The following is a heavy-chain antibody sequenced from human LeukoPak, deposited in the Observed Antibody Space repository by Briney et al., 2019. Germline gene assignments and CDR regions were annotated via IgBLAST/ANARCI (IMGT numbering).Heavy chain of an antibody. CDR3: ARHTLTGYYNVDY. CDR2: ISAYNGNT. V-gene: IGHV1-18*01. D-gene: IGHD3-9*01. J-gene: IGHJ4*02. Sequence: ASVTVSCKASGYPFTSYGISWVRQAPGQGLEWMGWISAYNGNTNYAQKLQGRVTMTTDTSTSTAYMELRRLRSVEPAVYYCARHTLTGYYNVDYWGQGTLVTVSS. CDR1: GYPFTSYG.